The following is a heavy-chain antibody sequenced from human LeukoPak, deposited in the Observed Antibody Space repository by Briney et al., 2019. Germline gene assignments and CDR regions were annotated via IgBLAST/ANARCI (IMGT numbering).Heavy chain of an antibody. V-gene: IGHV1-2*06. CDR1: GYTFTGYY. J-gene: IGHJ4*02. Sequence: ASVRVSXKASGYTFTGYYMHWVRQAPGQGLEWMGRINPNSGGTNYAQKFQGRVTMTRDTSISTAYMELSRLRSEDTAVYYCARSFWPSMVFDYWGQGTLVTVSS. CDR2: INPNSGGT. CDR3: ARSFWPSMVFDY. D-gene: IGHD3-10*01.